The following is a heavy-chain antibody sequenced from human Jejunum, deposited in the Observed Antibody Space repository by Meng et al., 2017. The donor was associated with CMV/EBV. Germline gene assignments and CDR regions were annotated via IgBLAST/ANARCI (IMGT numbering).Heavy chain of an antibody. J-gene: IGHJ4*02. CDR3: TRLQYFDY. CDR1: GFTLSYYE. D-gene: IGHD4-11*01. CDR2: ISMSGDVI. Sequence: SCAASGFTLSYYEMMWVRQAPGKGLEWLSYISMSGDVIYYADSVKGRFTISRDGAKNSLYLQMNSLRVEDTAVYYCTRLQYFDYWGQGTLVTVSS. V-gene: IGHV3-48*03.